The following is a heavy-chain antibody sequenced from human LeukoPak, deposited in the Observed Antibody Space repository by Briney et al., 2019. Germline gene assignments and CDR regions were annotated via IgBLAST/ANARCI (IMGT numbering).Heavy chain of an antibody. V-gene: IGHV3-23*01. CDR1: GFTFSSYA. CDR2: ISGPSSHT. J-gene: IGHJ4*02. D-gene: IGHD6-19*01. CDR3: AKQVSGQWLTPDSG. Sequence: GGSLRLSCAASGFTFSSYAMSWVRQAPGKGLQWVSAISGPSSHTYYADSVRGRFTISRDNSGNTLYLQMNSLTVEDTAVYYCAKQVSGQWLTPDSGWGQGTLVTVSS.